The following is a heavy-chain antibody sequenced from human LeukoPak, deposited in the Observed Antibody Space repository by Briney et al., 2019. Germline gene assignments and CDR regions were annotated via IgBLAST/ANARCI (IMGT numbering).Heavy chain of an antibody. Sequence: SETLSLTCAVYGGSFSGYYWSWIRQPPGKGLEWIGEINHSGSTNYNPSLKSRVTTSVDTSKNQLSLKLSSVTAADTAVYYCARGGSSTSYRLYYYYGMDVWGQGTTVTVSS. CDR2: INHSGST. CDR3: ARGGSSTSYRLYYYYGMDV. J-gene: IGHJ6*02. CDR1: GGSFSGYY. D-gene: IGHD2-2*01. V-gene: IGHV4-34*01.